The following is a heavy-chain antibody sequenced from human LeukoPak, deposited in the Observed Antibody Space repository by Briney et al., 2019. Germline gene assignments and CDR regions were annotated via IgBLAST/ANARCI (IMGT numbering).Heavy chain of an antibody. CDR3: ARDWEYSSGWSAFDI. Sequence: PGGSLRLSCAASGFTLSSYWMSWVRQAPGKGPEWVANIKQDGSEKYYVDSVKGRFTIFRDNAKNSLYLQMNSLRAEDTAVYYCARDWEYSSGWSAFDIWGQGTMVTVSS. V-gene: IGHV3-7*01. J-gene: IGHJ3*02. D-gene: IGHD6-19*01. CDR1: GFTLSSYW. CDR2: IKQDGSEK.